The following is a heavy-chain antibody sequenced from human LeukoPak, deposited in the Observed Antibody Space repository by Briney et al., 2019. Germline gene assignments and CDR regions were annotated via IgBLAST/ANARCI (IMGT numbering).Heavy chain of an antibody. D-gene: IGHD6-19*01. J-gene: IGHJ3*02. V-gene: IGHV4-39*01. Sequence: SETLSLTCTVSGGSISSSSYYWGWIRQPPGKGLEWIGSIYYSGSTHYNPSLKSRVTISVDTSKNQFSLKLSSVTAADTAVYYCASDLGYSSGWVAFDIWGQGTMVTVSS. CDR2: IYYSGST. CDR3: ASDLGYSSGWVAFDI. CDR1: GGSISSSSYY.